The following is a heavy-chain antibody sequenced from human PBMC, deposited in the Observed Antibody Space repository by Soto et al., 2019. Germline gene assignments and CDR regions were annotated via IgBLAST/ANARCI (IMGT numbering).Heavy chain of an antibody. CDR2: ISYDGSNK. V-gene: IGHV3-30*18. CDR1: GFTFSSYG. D-gene: IGHD6-19*01. CDR3: AKESSGYSSGWYLGLGVAYCYYMDV. Sequence: GGSLRLSCAASGFTFSSYGMHWVRQAPGKGLEWVAVISYDGSNKYYADSVKGRFTISRDNSKNTLYLQMNSLRAEDTAVYYCAKESSGYSSGWYLGLGVAYCYYMDVRGRGTKVTVSS. J-gene: IGHJ6*03.